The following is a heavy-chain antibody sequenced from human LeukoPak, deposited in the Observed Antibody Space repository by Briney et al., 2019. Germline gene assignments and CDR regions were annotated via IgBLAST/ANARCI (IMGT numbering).Heavy chain of an antibody. D-gene: IGHD3-22*01. CDR3: ARDDQAYDSSGYRAFDI. Sequence: TSVKVSCKASGGTFSSYAISWVRQAPGQGLEWMGRIIPIFGTANYAQKFQGRVTITTDESTSTAYMELSSLRSEDTAVYYCARDDQAYDSSGYRAFDIWGQGTMVTVPS. CDR1: GGTFSSYA. V-gene: IGHV1-69*05. J-gene: IGHJ3*02. CDR2: IIPIFGTA.